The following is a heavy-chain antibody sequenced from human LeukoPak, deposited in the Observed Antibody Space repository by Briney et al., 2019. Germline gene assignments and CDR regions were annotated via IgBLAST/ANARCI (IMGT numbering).Heavy chain of an antibody. D-gene: IGHD5-18*01. CDR2: ISYDGSNK. Sequence: GGSLRLSCAASGFTFSSYAMHWVRQAPGKGLEWVAVISYDGSNKYYADSVKGRFTISRDNSKNTLYLQMNSLRAEDTAVYYCARGRRGYSYGILRNWFDPWGQGTLVTVSS. CDR3: ARGRRGYSYGILRNWFDP. CDR1: GFTFSSYA. J-gene: IGHJ5*02. V-gene: IGHV3-30*04.